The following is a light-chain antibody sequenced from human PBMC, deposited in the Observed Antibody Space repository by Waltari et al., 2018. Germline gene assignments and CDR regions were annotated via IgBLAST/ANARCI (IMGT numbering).Light chain of an antibody. CDR3: QQYLFTPLT. V-gene: IGKV4-1*01. CDR1: QSVFFSTHNWTS. J-gene: IGKJ4*01. CDR2: RAS. Sequence: DVVMTQYPDSLSVSLGERATISCKSSQSVFFSTHNWTSLGWYQQKPGKQPKLLISRASSRASGVPDRFSGSGSTTDFTLTISSLKTEDVAIYYCQQYLFTPLTFGGGTRVEI.